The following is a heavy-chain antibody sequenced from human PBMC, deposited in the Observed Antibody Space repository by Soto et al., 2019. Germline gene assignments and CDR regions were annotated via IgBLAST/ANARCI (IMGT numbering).Heavy chain of an antibody. J-gene: IGHJ4*02. D-gene: IGHD6-19*01. CDR2: ISGGGRPI. CDR1: GVTFSTFS. Sequence: EVQLVESGGGSVQPGGSLRLSCAASGVTFSTFSMNWVRQAPGRGLEWISYISGGGRPISYADSVKGRFTSSRDNAKNSLYLQMDSLTDEDTAVYYCARDLGWAFDSWGQGTLVTVSS. CDR3: ARDLGWAFDS. V-gene: IGHV3-48*02.